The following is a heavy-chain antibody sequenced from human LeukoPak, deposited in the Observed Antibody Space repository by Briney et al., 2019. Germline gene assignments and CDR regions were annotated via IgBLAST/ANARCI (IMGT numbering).Heavy chain of an antibody. CDR2: IKQDGSEK. D-gene: IGHD6-19*01. V-gene: IGHV3-7*04. CDR1: GFSFSNYW. CDR3: ARDQWQWLGHFYY. Sequence: GGSLRLSCAASGFSFSNYWMSWVRQAPGKGLEWVANIKQDGSEKYYVDSVKGRFTISRDNAKNSLFLQMNSLRAEDTAVYYCARDQWQWLGHFYYWGQGTLVTVSS. J-gene: IGHJ4*02.